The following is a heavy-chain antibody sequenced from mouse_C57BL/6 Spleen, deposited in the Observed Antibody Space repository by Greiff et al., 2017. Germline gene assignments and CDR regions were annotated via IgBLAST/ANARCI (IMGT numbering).Heavy chain of an antibody. D-gene: IGHD1-1*01. Sequence: VQLQQPGAELVRPGSSVKLSCKASGYTFTSYWMDWVKQRPGQGLEWIGNIYPSDSETHYNQKFKDKATLTVDKSSSTAYMQLSSLTSEDSAVYYCARRTTGGYFDVWGTGTTVTVSS. CDR2: IYPSDSET. J-gene: IGHJ1*03. CDR3: ARRTTGGYFDV. CDR1: GYTFTSYW. V-gene: IGHV1-61*01.